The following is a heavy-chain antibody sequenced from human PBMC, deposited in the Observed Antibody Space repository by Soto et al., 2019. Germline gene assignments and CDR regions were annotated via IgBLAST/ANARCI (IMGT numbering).Heavy chain of an antibody. CDR2: IVPIFGTA. Sequence: GASVKVSCKASGGTFSSYAISWVRQAPGQGLEWVGGIVPIFGTANYAQTFQGRLTITADESTSTVFMELSSLRSEDTAVYYCARRGYYYDSSGYFDYWGQGTLVTVSS. V-gene: IGHV1-69*13. CDR1: GGTFSSYA. J-gene: IGHJ4*01. D-gene: IGHD3-22*01. CDR3: ARRGYYYDSSGYFDY.